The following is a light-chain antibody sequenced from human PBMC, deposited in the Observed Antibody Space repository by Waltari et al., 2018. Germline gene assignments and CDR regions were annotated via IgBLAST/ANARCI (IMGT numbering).Light chain of an antibody. CDR2: RNN. V-gene: IGLV1-47*01. CDR3: AAWDDSLSGVL. CDR1: SSTIGRTY. J-gene: IGLJ2*01. Sequence: SVLTQPPSASGTPGQRVTISCPGSSSTIGRTYVSWYQQLPGPAPKLLIYRNNQRPSGVPDRFSGSKSGTSASLAISGLRSEDEADYYCAAWDDSLSGVLFGGGTKLTV.